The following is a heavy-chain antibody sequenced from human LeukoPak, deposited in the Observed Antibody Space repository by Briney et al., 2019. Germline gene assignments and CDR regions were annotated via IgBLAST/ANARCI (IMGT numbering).Heavy chain of an antibody. J-gene: IGHJ4*02. CDR1: GFTLSSYS. D-gene: IGHD6-13*01. CDR2: FSRSSGYI. CDR3: ARFPEVSNTWSIDF. V-gene: IGHV3-21*01. Sequence: GGSLRLSCVASGFTLSSYSMNWVRQAPGKGLEWVSSFSRSSGYIFYADSIKGRFTVSRDNSKNALYLQMNSLRADDTAVYYCARFPEVSNTWSIDFWGQGTLVTVSS.